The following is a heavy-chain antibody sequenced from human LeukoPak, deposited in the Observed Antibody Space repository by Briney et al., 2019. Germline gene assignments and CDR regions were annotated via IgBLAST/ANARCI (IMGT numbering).Heavy chain of an antibody. Sequence: ETLSLTCAVYGGSFSGYYWSWVRQAPGKGLEWVSAISGSGGSTYYADSVKGRFTISRDNSKNTLYLQMNSLRAEDTAVYYCAKDPCSSSTSCYTGYFDYWGQGTLVTVSS. CDR2: ISGSGGST. CDR1: GGSFSGYY. D-gene: IGHD2-2*02. V-gene: IGHV3-23*01. CDR3: AKDPCSSSTSCYTGYFDY. J-gene: IGHJ4*02.